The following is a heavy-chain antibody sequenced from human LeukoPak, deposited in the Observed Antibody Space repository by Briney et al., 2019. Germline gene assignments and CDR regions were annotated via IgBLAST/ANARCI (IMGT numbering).Heavy chain of an antibody. CDR1: GFTFSDYY. Sequence: GGSLRLSCAASGFTFSDYYMSWLRQAPGKGLEWVSYISSSGSTIYYADSVKGRFTISRDNAKNSLYLQMNSLRSEDTAVCYCARGLYSYGQHRYYYYYMDVWGKGTTVTVSS. J-gene: IGHJ6*03. V-gene: IGHV3-11*01. D-gene: IGHD5-18*01. CDR3: ARGLYSYGQHRYYYYYMDV. CDR2: ISSSGSTI.